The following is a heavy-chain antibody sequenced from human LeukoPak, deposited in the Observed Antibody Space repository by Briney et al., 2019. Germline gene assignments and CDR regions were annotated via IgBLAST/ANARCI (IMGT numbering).Heavy chain of an antibody. J-gene: IGHJ4*02. CDR3: ACSGSYSTVDY. V-gene: IGHV4-39*07. CDR2: IYYSGST. Sequence: SETLSLTCTVSGGSISSSSYYWGWIRQPPGKGLEWIGSIYYSGSTYYNPSLKSRVTISVDTSKNQFSLKLSSVTAADTAVYYCACSGSYSTVDYWGQGTLVTVSS. D-gene: IGHD1-26*01. CDR1: GGSISSSSYY.